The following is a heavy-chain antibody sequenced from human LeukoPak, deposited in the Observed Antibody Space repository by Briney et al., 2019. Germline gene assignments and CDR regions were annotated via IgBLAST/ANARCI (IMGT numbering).Heavy chain of an antibody. J-gene: IGHJ1*01. Sequence: SGTLSLTCTVSGGSISSGDYYWSWIRQPPGKGLEWVGYIYYSGSTYYNPSLKSLVTISVDTSKNQFFLKLSSVTAADTAVYYCARGYYDSSGRIAEYFQHWGQGTLVTVSS. CDR1: GGSISSGDYY. V-gene: IGHV4-30-4*01. CDR3: ARGYYDSSGRIAEYFQH. D-gene: IGHD3-22*01. CDR2: IYYSGST.